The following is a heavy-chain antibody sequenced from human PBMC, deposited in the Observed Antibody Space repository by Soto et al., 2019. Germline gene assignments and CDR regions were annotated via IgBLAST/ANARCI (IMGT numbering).Heavy chain of an antibody. V-gene: IGHV1-8*01. Sequence: GASVKVSCKASGYTFTSYDINWVRQATGQGREWMGRMNPNRGNTGYAQKFQGRVTMTRNTSISTAYMELSSLRSEDTAVYYCARGRISSITIFGVVTKYYYMDVWGKGTTVTVSS. D-gene: IGHD3-3*01. J-gene: IGHJ6*03. CDR1: GYTFTSYD. CDR3: ARGRISSITIFGVVTKYYYMDV. CDR2: MNPNRGNT.